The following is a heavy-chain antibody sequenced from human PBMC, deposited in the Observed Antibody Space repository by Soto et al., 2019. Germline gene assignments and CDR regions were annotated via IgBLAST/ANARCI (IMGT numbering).Heavy chain of an antibody. CDR2: INPKSGGT. V-gene: IGHV1-2*04. CDR1: GYSFTDYH. D-gene: IGHD2-8*01. Sequence: ASGYSFTDYHIHWVRQAPGQGLEWLGRINPKSGGTSTAQKFQGWVTMTTDTSISTASMELTRLTSDDTAIYYCARGDSTDCSNGVCSFFYNHDMDVWGQGTTVTVSS. CDR3: ARGDSTDCSNGVCSFFYNHDMDV. J-gene: IGHJ6*02.